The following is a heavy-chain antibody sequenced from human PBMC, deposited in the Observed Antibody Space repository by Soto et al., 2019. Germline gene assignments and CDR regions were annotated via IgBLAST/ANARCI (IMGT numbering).Heavy chain of an antibody. J-gene: IGHJ6*01. CDR3: ARGDYVWGSYRPRYYYYGMDV. CDR1: GGSFSGYY. V-gene: IGHV4-34*01. CDR2: INHSGST. Sequence: QVQLQQWGAGLLKPSETLSLTCAVYGGSFSGYYWSWIRQPPGKGLEWIGEINHSGSTNYNPSLKSRVTISVDTSKNQFSLKLSSVTAADTAVYYCARGDYVWGSYRPRYYYYGMDVW. D-gene: IGHD3-16*02.